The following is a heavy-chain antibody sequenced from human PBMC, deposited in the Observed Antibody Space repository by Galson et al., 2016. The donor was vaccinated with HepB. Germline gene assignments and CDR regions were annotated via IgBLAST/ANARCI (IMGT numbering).Heavy chain of an antibody. CDR3: ATGDWNPRYYFNGMDV. CDR1: GYTFTTYG. D-gene: IGHD1-1*01. J-gene: IGHJ6*02. CDR2: ISGYNGNT. V-gene: IGHV1-18*01. Sequence: SVKVSCKASGYTFTTYGISWVRQAPGQGLEWMGWISGYNGNTHYAQKFQDRVTLTRDTSTGTAYMDLWSLTSDDTAVYYCATGDWNPRYYFNGMDVWGQGTTVTVSS.